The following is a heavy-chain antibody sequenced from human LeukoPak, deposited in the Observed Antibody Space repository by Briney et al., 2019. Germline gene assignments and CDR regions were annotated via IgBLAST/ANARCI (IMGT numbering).Heavy chain of an antibody. CDR2: IKKTGSET. D-gene: IGHD2-15*01. J-gene: IGHJ4*02. V-gene: IGHV3-7*01. CDR3: AREDGYCSGGNCYSYFDS. Sequence: GGSLRLSCAASGFDFNYYAMSWVRQAPGKGLEWVAYIKKTGSETYYVDSVKGRFTITRDNTRNSLFLQMYSLRAEDTAVYFCAREDGYCSGGNCYSYFDSWGQGTLVTVSS. CDR1: GFDFNYYA.